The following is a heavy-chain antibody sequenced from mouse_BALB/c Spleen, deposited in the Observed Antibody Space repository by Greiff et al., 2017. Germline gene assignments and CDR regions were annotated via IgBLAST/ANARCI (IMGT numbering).Heavy chain of an antibody. CDR3: ARDYHGSSPYYAMDY. Sequence: VQRVESGPGLVAPSQSLSITCTVSGFSLTGYGVTWVRQPPGKGLEWLGMIWGDGSTDYNSALKSRLSISKDNSKSQVFLKMNSLQTDDTARYYCARDYHGSSPYYAMDYWGQGTSVTVSS. CDR1: GFSLTGYG. J-gene: IGHJ4*01. D-gene: IGHD1-1*01. CDR2: IWGDGST. V-gene: IGHV2-6-7*01.